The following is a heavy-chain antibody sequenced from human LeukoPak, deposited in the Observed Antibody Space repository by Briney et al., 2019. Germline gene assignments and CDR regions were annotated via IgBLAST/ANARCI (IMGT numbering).Heavy chain of an antibody. V-gene: IGHV4-59*01. D-gene: IGHD5-18*01. CDR2: VYYSGST. Sequence: SETLSLTCTVSGGSISSYYWSWIRQPPGKGLEWIGYVYYSGSTNYNPSLKSRVTISVDASKNQFSLKLSSVTAADTAVYYCARGQLWFDYWGQGTLVTVSS. CDR1: GGSISSYY. CDR3: ARGQLWFDY. J-gene: IGHJ4*02.